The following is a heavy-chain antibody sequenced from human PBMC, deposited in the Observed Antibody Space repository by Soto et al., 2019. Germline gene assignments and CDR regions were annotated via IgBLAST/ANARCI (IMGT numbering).Heavy chain of an antibody. CDR3: ARDVGGTFPSIMDV. Sequence: EVQVVESGGGLVQPGGSLRLSCAASGFTFSAYAMHWVRQAPGKGLEYVSAITSVGISTYYANSVKGRFTISRDNSKNSLYLQMGSLQPEDMAVYYGARDVGGTFPSIMDVWGQGTTVTVSS. V-gene: IGHV3-64*01. CDR1: GFTFSAYA. J-gene: IGHJ6*02. CDR2: ITSVGIST. D-gene: IGHD2-15*01.